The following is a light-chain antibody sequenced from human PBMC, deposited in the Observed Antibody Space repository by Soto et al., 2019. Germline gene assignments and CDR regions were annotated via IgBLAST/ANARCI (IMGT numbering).Light chain of an antibody. J-gene: IGKJ4*01. Sequence: EIVMTQSPATLSVSLGERATLSCRASQSVSSTLAWYQQIPGQAPRLLLYGTSTRASGIPARFSGSGSGTEFTLTISSLQSEDFAFYYCQQYYQWPLTFGGGTKVEVK. CDR2: GTS. CDR1: QSVSST. V-gene: IGKV3-15*01. CDR3: QQYYQWPLT.